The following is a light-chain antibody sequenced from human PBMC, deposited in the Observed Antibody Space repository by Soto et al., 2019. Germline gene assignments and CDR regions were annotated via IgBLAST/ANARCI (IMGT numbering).Light chain of an antibody. CDR1: QSVSSGY. J-gene: IGKJ4*01. CDR3: QQYGSSPLT. Sequence: EIVLTQSPGTLSLSPGERVTLPCRASQSVSSGYLAWYQQKPGQAPRLLIYGGSSRATGIPDRFSGSGSGTDFTLTISRLEPEDFAVYYCQQYGSSPLTFGGGTKVEIK. V-gene: IGKV3-20*01. CDR2: GGS.